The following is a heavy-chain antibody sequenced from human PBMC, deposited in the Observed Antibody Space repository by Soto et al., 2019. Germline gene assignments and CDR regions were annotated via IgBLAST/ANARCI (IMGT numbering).Heavy chain of an antibody. Sequence: QVQLVESGGGVVQPGRSLRLSCAASGFTFSSYAMHWVRQAPGKGLEWVAVISYDGSNKYYADSVKGRFTISRDNSKNTLYLQMNSLRAEDTAVYYCARDLAGAVAGTHDYWGQGTLVTVSS. J-gene: IGHJ4*02. V-gene: IGHV3-30-3*01. CDR2: ISYDGSNK. CDR3: ARDLAGAVAGTHDY. D-gene: IGHD6-19*01. CDR1: GFTFSSYA.